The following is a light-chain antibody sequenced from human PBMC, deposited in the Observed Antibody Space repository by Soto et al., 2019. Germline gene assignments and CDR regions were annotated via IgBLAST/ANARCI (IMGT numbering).Light chain of an antibody. Sequence: DIRMTQSPSTLSASVGDRVTITCRASQSISTWLAWYQQQPGKAPKLLIYKASTLESGFPSGFSGRGSGTEFALPIRSLQPDDFATYYCQHYNNYLYTFGQGTKLEIK. J-gene: IGKJ2*01. CDR2: KAS. CDR3: QHYNNYLYT. CDR1: QSISTW. V-gene: IGKV1-5*03.